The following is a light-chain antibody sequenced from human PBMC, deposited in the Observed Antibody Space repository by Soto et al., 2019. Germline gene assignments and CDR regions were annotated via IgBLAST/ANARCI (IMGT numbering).Light chain of an antibody. CDR1: QGISNY. CDR2: AAS. J-gene: IGKJ3*01. Sequence: DIQMTQSPSSLSASVGDRVTITCRASQGISNYLAWYQQKPGKVPKLLIYAASTLKSGVPSRFSGSGSGTDFTLTISSLQPEDVATYYCQKYNSALRVTFGPGTKVDIK. V-gene: IGKV1-27*01. CDR3: QKYNSALRVT.